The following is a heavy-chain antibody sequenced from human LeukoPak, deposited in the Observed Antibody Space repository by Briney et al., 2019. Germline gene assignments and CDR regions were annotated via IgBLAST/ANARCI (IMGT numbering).Heavy chain of an antibody. V-gene: IGHV3-72*01. D-gene: IGHD7-27*01. CDR1: GFTFSDHY. Sequence: PGGSLRLSCAASGFTFSDHYMDRVRQAPGKGLEWVGRTRNKANSYTTEYAASVKGRFTISRDDSKNSLYLQMNSLKTEDTAVYYCTRVGLGTYDFDYWGQGTLVTVSS. CDR3: TRVGLGTYDFDY. J-gene: IGHJ4*02. CDR2: TRNKANSYTT.